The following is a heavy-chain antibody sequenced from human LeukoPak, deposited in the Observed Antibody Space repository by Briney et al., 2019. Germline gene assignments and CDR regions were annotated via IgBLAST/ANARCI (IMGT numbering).Heavy chain of an antibody. Sequence: GESLKFSCKGSGYSFTSYWIGWVRQMPGKGLEWMGIIYPGDSDTRYSPSFQGQVTISADKSISTAYLQWSSLKASDTAMYYCARLAQIAAAGTPDDAFDIWGQGTMVTVSS. J-gene: IGHJ3*02. CDR1: GYSFTSYW. CDR3: ARLAQIAAAGTPDDAFDI. V-gene: IGHV5-51*01. CDR2: IYPGDSDT. D-gene: IGHD6-13*01.